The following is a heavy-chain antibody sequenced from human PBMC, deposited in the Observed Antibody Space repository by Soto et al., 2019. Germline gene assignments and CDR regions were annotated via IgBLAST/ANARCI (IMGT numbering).Heavy chain of an antibody. D-gene: IGHD3-9*01. V-gene: IGHV3-33*01. J-gene: IGHJ4*02. CDR2: IWYDGKNQ. Sequence: SLRLSCATSGFLLSAYNRHWLRQAPDKGLEWLAVIWYDGKNQYYGDSLTSRLTISRDNSKNTLYLQMDSLRVEDTAVYHCARDGELIEGYLDGPYYLDYWGQGTLVTVSS. CDR3: ARDGELIEGYLDGPYYLDY. CDR1: GFLLSAYN.